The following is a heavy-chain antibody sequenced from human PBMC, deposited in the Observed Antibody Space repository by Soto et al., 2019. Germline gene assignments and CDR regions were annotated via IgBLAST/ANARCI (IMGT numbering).Heavy chain of an antibody. CDR1: GYTFTDYY. CDR2: VKPYSDGT. V-gene: IGHV1-2*02. J-gene: IGHJ4*02. D-gene: IGHD3-22*01. Sequence: ASVKVSCKASGYTFTDYYLHWVRQAPGQGLEWMGWVKPYSDGTKYAQRFQGRVTMTKDTSINTAYMALSRLRSDDTAIYYCARGPKDYYDSTEELDYWGQGTLVTVPQ. CDR3: ARGPKDYYDSTEELDY.